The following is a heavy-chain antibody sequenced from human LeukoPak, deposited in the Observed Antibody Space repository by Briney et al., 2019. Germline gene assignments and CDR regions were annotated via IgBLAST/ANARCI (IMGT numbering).Heavy chain of an antibody. CDR3: ARGGGDIVVVAFAFDI. D-gene: IGHD2-15*01. J-gene: IGHJ3*02. CDR2: IIPIFGTA. Sequence: GASVKVSCKASGGTFSSYAISWVRQAPGQGLEWMGGIIPIFGTANYAQKFQGRVTITADESTSTAYMELSSLRSEDTAVYYCARGGGDIVVVAFAFDIWGQGTMVTVSS. V-gene: IGHV1-69*13. CDR1: GGTFSSYA.